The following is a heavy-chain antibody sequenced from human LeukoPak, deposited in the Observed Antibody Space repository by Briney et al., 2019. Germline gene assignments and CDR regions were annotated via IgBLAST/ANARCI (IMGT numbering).Heavy chain of an antibody. CDR2: IYYSGST. J-gene: IGHJ4*02. Sequence: SETLSLTCTVSGGSVSSYYWSWIRQPPGKGLEWIGYIYYSGSTNYNPSLKSRVTISVDTSKNQFSLKLSSVTAADTAVYYCARRAYGSGSFFDYWGQGALVTVSS. CDR3: ARRAYGSGSFFDY. V-gene: IGHV4-59*08. D-gene: IGHD3-10*01. CDR1: GGSVSSYY.